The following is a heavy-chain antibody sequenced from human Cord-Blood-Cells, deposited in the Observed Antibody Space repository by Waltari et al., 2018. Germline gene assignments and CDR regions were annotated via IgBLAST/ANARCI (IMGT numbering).Heavy chain of an antibody. D-gene: IGHD4-17*01. Sequence: QVQLVQSGAEVEKPGSSVKVSCKASGGTFSSYPISWVRQAPGQGLEWMGRIIPILGIANYAQKFQGRVTITADKSTSTAYMELSSLRSEDTAVYYCATLGSYDYGDNYWGQGTLVTVSS. V-gene: IGHV1-69*02. CDR1: GGTFSSYP. CDR3: ATLGSYDYGDNY. J-gene: IGHJ4*02. CDR2: IIPILGIA.